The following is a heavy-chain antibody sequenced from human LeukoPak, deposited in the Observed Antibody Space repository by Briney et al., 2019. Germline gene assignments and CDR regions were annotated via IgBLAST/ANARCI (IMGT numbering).Heavy chain of an antibody. V-gene: IGHV1-69*04. Sequence: ASVKVSCKASGGTFSSYAISWVRQAPGHGLEWMGRIIPILGIANYAQKFQGRVTITADKSTSTAYMELSSLRSEDTAVYYCARESHCSSTSCYMPLGYWGQGTLVTVSS. J-gene: IGHJ4*02. CDR1: GGTFSSYA. CDR3: ARESHCSSTSCYMPLGY. CDR2: IIPILGIA. D-gene: IGHD2-2*02.